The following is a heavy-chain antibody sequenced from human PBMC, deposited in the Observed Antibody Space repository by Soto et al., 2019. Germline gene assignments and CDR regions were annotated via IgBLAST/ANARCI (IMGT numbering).Heavy chain of an antibody. V-gene: IGHV3-23*01. CDR2: VSIGGST. J-gene: IGHJ4*02. CDR3: AKRRGAGGHFDY. Sequence: GGSLRLFCAASGFTFSSYAMGWVRQGPGKGPEWVAVVSIGGSTHYADSVRGRFTISRDNSKNTLSLQMNSLTAEDTAVYFCAKRRGAGGHFDYWGQGALVTVSS. D-gene: IGHD2-15*01. CDR1: GFTFSSYA.